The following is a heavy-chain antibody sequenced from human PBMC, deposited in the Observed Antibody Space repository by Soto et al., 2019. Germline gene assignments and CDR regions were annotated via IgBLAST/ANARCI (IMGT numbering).Heavy chain of an antibody. J-gene: IGHJ4*02. CDR1: GYSIASGYY. V-gene: IGHV4-38-2*01. Sequence: LSLTCAVSGYSIASGYYWAWIRQSSGKGLEWIGSTYHAGSVYYNPSLNSRVAVSLDTSKNHFYLKMRSVTAADTAVYYCAYLRGFTGYPGDWGQGTLVTVSS. D-gene: IGHD3-16*01. CDR3: AYLRGFTGYPGD. CDR2: TYHAGSV.